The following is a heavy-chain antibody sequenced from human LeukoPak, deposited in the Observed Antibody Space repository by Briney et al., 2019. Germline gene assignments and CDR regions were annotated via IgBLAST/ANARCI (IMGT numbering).Heavy chain of an antibody. CDR1: GFTVSNNY. CDR2: TYSGGST. CDR3: ARHGGTRIFPI. Sequence: GGSLRLSCAASGFTVSNNYMSWVRQAPEKGLEWVSVTYSGGSTDYADSVKGRFTISRDNGKNSLYLQMNSLRDEDTAVYYCARHGGTRIFPIWGQGTVVTVSS. J-gene: IGHJ3*02. D-gene: IGHD2-15*01. V-gene: IGHV3-66*04.